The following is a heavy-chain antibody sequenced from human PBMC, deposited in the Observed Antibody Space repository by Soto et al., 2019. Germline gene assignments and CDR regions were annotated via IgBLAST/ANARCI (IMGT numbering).Heavy chain of an antibody. Sequence: PSETLSLTCSVCGFAISRGDYWSWVRQPPGKGLEWIGSIYPSVSSYHNPSLATRLRLSIDTSKNQFTLNLTSVTAADAALYFCAREKVGKTFFDNWGQGIQVAVSS. D-gene: IGHD1-26*01. J-gene: IGHJ4*02. V-gene: IGHV4-38-2*02. CDR2: IYPSVSS. CDR1: GFAISRGDY. CDR3: AREKVGKTFFDN.